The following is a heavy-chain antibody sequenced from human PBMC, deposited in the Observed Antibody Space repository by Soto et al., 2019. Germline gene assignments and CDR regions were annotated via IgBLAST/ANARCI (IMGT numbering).Heavy chain of an antibody. CDR1: GGSVSSGSYY. CDR2: IYYSGST. Sequence: PSETLSLTCTVSGGSVSSGSYYWSWIRQPPGKGLEWIGYIYYSGSTNYNPSLKSRVTISVDTSKNQFSLKLSSVTAADTAVYYCAREAAYYYGSGSPGPDYWGQGTLVTV. D-gene: IGHD3-10*01. J-gene: IGHJ4*02. CDR3: AREAAYYYGSGSPGPDY. V-gene: IGHV4-61*01.